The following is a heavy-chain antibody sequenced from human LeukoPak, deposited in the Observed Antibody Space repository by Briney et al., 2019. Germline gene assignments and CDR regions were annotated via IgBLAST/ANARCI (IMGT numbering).Heavy chain of an antibody. CDR1: GFTFSSYS. V-gene: IGHV3-48*04. CDR2: ISSSSSTI. D-gene: IGHD1-26*01. J-gene: IGHJ4*02. CDR3: ASGEWESPRGSDY. Sequence: GGSLRLSCAASGFTFSSYSMNWVRQAPGKGLEWVSYISSSSSTIYYADSVKGRFTISRDNAKNSLYLQMNSLRAEDTAVYYCASGEWESPRGSDYWGQGTLVTVSS.